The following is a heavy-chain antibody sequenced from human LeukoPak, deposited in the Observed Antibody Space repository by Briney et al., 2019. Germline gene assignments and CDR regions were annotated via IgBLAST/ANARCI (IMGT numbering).Heavy chain of an antibody. D-gene: IGHD1-26*01. J-gene: IGHJ4*02. V-gene: IGHV3-23*01. CDR2: ISGSGGST. CDR1: GFTFSSYE. CDR3: AKDRAWGAFAY. Sequence: GGSLRLSCAASGFTFSSYEMNWVRQAPGKGLEWVSAISGSGGSTYYADSVKGRFTISRDNSKNTLYLQMNSLRAEDTAIYYCAKDRAWGAFAYWGQGTLVTVSS.